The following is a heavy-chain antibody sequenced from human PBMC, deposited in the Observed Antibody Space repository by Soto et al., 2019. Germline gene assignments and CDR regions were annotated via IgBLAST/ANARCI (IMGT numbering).Heavy chain of an antibody. J-gene: IGHJ6*02. CDR3: ARSSYPPGGYYYHGMDV. CDR1: GYSFTSYW. D-gene: IGHD5-18*01. V-gene: IGHV5-51*01. CDR2: IYPGDSDT. Sequence: GEALKISCKGSGYSFTSYWIGWVRQMPGKGLEWMGIIYPGDSDTRYSPSFQGQVTISADKSISTAYLQWSSLKASDTAMYYCARSSYPPGGYYYHGMDVWRQGTTVPVSS.